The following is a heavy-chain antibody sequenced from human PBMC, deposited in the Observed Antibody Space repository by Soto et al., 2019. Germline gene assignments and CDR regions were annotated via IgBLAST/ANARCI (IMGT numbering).Heavy chain of an antibody. Sequence: GGSLRLSCAASGFTFDDYAMHWVRQAPGKGLEWVSGISWNSGSIGYADSVKGRFTISRDNAKNSLYLQMNSLRAEDTALYYCAKGPGIAAAFDYWGQGTLVTVSS. CDR3: AKGPGIAAAFDY. J-gene: IGHJ4*02. CDR1: GFTFDDYA. V-gene: IGHV3-9*01. CDR2: ISWNSGSI. D-gene: IGHD6-13*01.